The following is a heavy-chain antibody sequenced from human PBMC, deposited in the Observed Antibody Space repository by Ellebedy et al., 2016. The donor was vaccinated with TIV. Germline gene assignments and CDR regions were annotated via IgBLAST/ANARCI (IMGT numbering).Heavy chain of an antibody. V-gene: IGHV1-69*06. Sequence: AASVKVSCKASGGTFSSYSMIWVRQAPGQGLEWMGGIIPIFGTPDYAQSFQGRVTITADTSTSTAYMELSSLRSKDTAVNYCERGTYRSSWYGMDFWGQGTPVTVSS. J-gene: IGHJ4*02. D-gene: IGHD6-13*01. CDR1: GGTFSSYS. CDR3: ERGTYRSSWYGMDF. CDR2: IIPIFGTP.